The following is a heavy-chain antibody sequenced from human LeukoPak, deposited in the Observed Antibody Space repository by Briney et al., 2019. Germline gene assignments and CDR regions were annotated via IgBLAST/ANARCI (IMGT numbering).Heavy chain of an antibody. CDR3: ARGQVEIVVVPAAPVNYYMDV. CDR2: ISSSSSTI. J-gene: IGHJ6*03. V-gene: IGHV3-48*01. CDR1: GFTFSSYS. Sequence: GGSLRLSCAASGFTFSSYSMNWVRQAPGKGLEWVSYISSSSSTIYYADSVKGRFTISRDNAKNSLYLQMSSLRAEDTAVYYCARGQVEIVVVPAAPVNYYMDVWGKGTTVTVSS. D-gene: IGHD2-2*01.